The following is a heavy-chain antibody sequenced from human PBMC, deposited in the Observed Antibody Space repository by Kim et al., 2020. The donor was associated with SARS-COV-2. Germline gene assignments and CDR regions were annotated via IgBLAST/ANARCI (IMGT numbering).Heavy chain of an antibody. Sequence: GGSLRLSCAASGLSFDNSAMNWVRQAPGKGLEWVAVISYDGRNKEYVDSVKGRFTISRDSSKSTLYMQMNSLRVEDTAVYYCARGNYYESVSLSDYYNGMDVWGQGTTVTVSS. J-gene: IGHJ6*02. CDR2: ISYDGRNK. D-gene: IGHD3-10*01. CDR3: ARGNYYESVSLSDYYNGMDV. CDR1: GLSFDNSA. V-gene: IGHV3-30-3*01.